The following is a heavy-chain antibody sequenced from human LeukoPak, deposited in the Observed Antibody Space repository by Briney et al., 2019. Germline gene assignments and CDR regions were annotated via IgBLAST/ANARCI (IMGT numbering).Heavy chain of an antibody. CDR2: INAGNGNT. V-gene: IGHV1-3*01. CDR3: ASPPIVGATNPYYYYGMDV. J-gene: IGHJ6*02. D-gene: IGHD1-26*01. CDR1: GYTFTSYA. Sequence: ASVKVSCKASGYTFTSYAMHWVRQAPGQRLEWMGWINAGNGNTKYSQKFQGRVTITADKSTSTAYMELSSLRSEDTAVYYCASPPIVGATNPYYYYGMDVWGQGTTVTVSS.